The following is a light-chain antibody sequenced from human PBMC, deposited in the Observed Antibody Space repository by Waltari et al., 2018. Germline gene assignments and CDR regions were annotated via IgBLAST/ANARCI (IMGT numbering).Light chain of an antibody. J-gene: IGLJ3*02. CDR1: SGSIGSSY. CDR3: QSYDNDNVV. CDR2: EDY. Sequence: NFILTQTHSVSESPGQTVTISCTRSSGSIGSSYVQWYQQRPGSAPTTVLYEDYQRPSGVPERVSGSIDSSSNSAYVTISGLKPEDEADYYCQSYDNDNVVFGGGTRLTVL. V-gene: IGLV6-57*03.